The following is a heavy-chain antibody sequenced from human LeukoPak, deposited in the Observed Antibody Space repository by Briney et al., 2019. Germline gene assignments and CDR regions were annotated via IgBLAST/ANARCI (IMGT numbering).Heavy chain of an antibody. J-gene: IGHJ4*02. CDR3: ARRGLGRYFDY. D-gene: IGHD3-22*01. Sequence: SETLSLTCTVSGGSISSSSYYWGWIRQPPGKGLEWIGSIYYSGSTYYNPSLKSRVTISVDTSKNQFSLKLSSVTAADTAVYYCARRGLGRYFDYWGQGTPVTVSP. V-gene: IGHV4-39*01. CDR2: IYYSGST. CDR1: GGSISSSSYY.